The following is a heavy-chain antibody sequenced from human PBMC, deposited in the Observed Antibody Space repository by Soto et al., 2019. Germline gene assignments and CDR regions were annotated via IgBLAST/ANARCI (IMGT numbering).Heavy chain of an antibody. Sequence: VQLVESGGGLVQPGRSLRLSCAASGFTFDDYAMHWVRQVPGKGLEWVSGINSNSGSIGYADSVKGRFTISRDNAKNSLYLQMNSLRSEDTAFYYCAKDMNPIWACHLDYWGQGTLVTVSS. CDR2: INSNSGSI. J-gene: IGHJ4*02. CDR3: AKDMNPIWACHLDY. D-gene: IGHD7-27*01. V-gene: IGHV3-9*01. CDR1: GFTFDDYA.